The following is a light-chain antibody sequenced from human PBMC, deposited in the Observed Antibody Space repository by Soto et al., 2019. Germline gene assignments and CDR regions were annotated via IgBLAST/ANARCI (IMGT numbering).Light chain of an antibody. CDR2: DVS. J-gene: IGLJ2*01. V-gene: IGLV2-14*03. CDR1: SSDVGAYNY. CDR3: SSYTTSSTVV. Sequence: QSALTQPASVSGSPGQSITISCTGTSSDVGAYNYVSWYQQHPGKAPKLMLCDVSNRPSGVSNRFSGSKSANTASLTISGLQAEDEADYYCSSYTTSSTVVFGGGTKLTVL.